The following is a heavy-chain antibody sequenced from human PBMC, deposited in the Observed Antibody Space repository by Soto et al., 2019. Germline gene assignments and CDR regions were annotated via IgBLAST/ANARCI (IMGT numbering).Heavy chain of an antibody. CDR3: AKDRAVAAIYYYYGMDV. D-gene: IGHD6-19*01. J-gene: IGHJ6*02. CDR2: MSGSGGST. CDR1: GFTFSSFA. V-gene: IGHV3-23*01. Sequence: PVGSLRLSCAASGFTFSSFAMSWVRQAPGKGLEWVSTMSGSGGSTYYADSVKGRFTISRDNSKNTLYLQMNSLRAEDTAVYYCAKDRAVAAIYYYYGMDVWGQGTTVTVSS.